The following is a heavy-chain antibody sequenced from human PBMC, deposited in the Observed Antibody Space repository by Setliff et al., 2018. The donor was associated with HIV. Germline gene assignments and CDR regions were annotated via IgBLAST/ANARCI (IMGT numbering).Heavy chain of an antibody. V-gene: IGHV3-23*01. J-gene: IGHJ3*02. CDR2: IGGSDRDI. CDR3: TRDLNLPGGEDFDT. D-gene: IGHD2-2*01. CDR1: GFTFQNYA. Sequence: GGSLRLSCAASGFTFQNYAMTWVRQVPGEGLEWVSSIGGSDRDINYANFVKGRFTISRDNSKSMLYLQMNSLRAEDTAIYYCTRDLNLPGGEDFDTWGQGTLVTVSS.